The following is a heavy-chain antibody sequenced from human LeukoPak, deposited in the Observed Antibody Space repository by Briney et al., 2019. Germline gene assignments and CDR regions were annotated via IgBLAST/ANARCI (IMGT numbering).Heavy chain of an antibody. CDR1: GFTFDDSV. CDR2: INWDGAST. CDR3: AKGRGGSGWYAEY. Sequence: GGSLRLSCAASGFTFDDSVMHWVRQAPGKALEWVSLINWDGASTYYADSVKGRFTIFRDNSKDSLYLQMNSLRPEDTAWYYCAKGRGGSGWYAEYWGQGTLVTVSS. J-gene: IGHJ4*02. D-gene: IGHD6-19*01. V-gene: IGHV3-43D*03.